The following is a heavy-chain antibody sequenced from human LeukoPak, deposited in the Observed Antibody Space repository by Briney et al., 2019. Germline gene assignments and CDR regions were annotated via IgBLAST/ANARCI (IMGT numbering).Heavy chain of an antibody. CDR3: ASSADYYDSSGYLF. D-gene: IGHD3-22*01. CDR1: GGTFSSYA. CDR2: IIPIFGTA. J-gene: IGHJ4*02. Sequence: SVKVSCKASGGTFSSYAISWVRQAPGQGLEWMRGIIPIFGTANYAQKFQGRVTITADESTSTAYMELSSLRSEDTAVYYCASSADYYDSSGYLFWGQGILVTVSS. V-gene: IGHV1-69*13.